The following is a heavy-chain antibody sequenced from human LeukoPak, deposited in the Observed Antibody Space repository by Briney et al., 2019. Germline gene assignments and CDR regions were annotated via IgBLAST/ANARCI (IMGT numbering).Heavy chain of an antibody. D-gene: IGHD3-16*02. CDR1: GYTFTGYY. Sequence: VASVKVSCKASGYTFTGYYMHWVRQAPGRGLEWMGWISPNSGGTNYAQKFQGRVTMTRDTSISTAYMELRRLRSDDTAVYYCARAPANYDYVWGSYREYSFDYWGQGTLVTVSS. J-gene: IGHJ4*02. CDR2: ISPNSGGT. CDR3: ARAPANYDYVWGSYREYSFDY. V-gene: IGHV1-2*02.